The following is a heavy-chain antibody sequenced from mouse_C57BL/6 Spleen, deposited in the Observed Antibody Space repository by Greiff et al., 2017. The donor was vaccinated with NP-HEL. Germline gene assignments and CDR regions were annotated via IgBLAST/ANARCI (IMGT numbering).Heavy chain of an antibody. V-gene: IGHV1-82*01. CDR3: ARDYDASFDY. J-gene: IGHJ2*01. Sequence: QVQLQQSGPELVKPGASVKISCKASGYAFSSSWMNWVKQRPGKGLEWIGRLYPGDGDTNYNGKFKGKATLTADKSSSTAYMQLSSLTSEDSAVYFCARDYDASFDYWGQGTTLTVSS. CDR1: GYAFSSSW. CDR2: LYPGDGDT. D-gene: IGHD2-4*01.